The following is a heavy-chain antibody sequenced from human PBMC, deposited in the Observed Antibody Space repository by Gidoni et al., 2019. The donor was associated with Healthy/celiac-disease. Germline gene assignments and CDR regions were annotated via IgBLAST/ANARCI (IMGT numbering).Heavy chain of an antibody. V-gene: IGHV4-59*01. CDR1: GGSISSYY. CDR3: ARENSSGWYGEVDY. CDR2: IYYSGST. J-gene: IGHJ4*02. Sequence: QVQLQESGPGLVKPSETLSLTCTVSGGSISSYYWSWIRQPPGKGLEWIGYIYYSGSTNYNPSLKSRVTISVDTSKNQFSLKLSSVTAADTAVYYCARENSSGWYGEVDYWGQGTLVTVSS. D-gene: IGHD6-19*01.